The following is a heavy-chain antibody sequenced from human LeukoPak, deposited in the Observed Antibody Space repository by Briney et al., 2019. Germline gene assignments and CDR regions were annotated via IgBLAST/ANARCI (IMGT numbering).Heavy chain of an antibody. V-gene: IGHV4-59*12. CDR1: GGSISSYY. Sequence: SETLSLTCTVSGGSISSYYWSWIRQPPGKGLEWIGYIYYSGSTYYNPSLKSRVTISVDTSKNQFSLKLSSVTAADTAVYYCARDEDSGYDRGMDVWGQGTTVTVSS. CDR3: ARDEDSGYDRGMDV. J-gene: IGHJ6*02. CDR2: IYYSGST. D-gene: IGHD5-12*01.